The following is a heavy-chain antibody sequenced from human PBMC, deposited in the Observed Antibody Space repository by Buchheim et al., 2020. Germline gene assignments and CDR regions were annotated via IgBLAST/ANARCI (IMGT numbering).Heavy chain of an antibody. V-gene: IGHV1-46*01. J-gene: IGHJ4*02. Sequence: QVQLVQSGAEVKKPGASVKVSCKASGYTFTSHYIHWVRQAPGQGLERVGITNPSDGFTSYAQRFQGRVTMTRDTSRSTVYMELSSLRSDDTAVYYCARAISGTRGSFDYWGQGTL. CDR1: GYTFTSHY. D-gene: IGHD1-1*01. CDR2: TNPSDGFT. CDR3: ARAISGTRGSFDY.